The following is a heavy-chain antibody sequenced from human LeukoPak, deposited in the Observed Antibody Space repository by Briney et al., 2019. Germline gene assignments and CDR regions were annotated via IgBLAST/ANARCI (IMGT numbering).Heavy chain of an antibody. V-gene: IGHV1-2*02. J-gene: IGHJ4*02. D-gene: IGHD5-18*01. CDR3: ARDLDPSDTAMVTNDY. CDR1: GYTFTGYY. Sequence: ASVKVSCKASGYTFTGYYMHWVRQAPGQGLEWMGWINPNSGGTNYAQKFQGRVTMTRDTSISTAYMELSRLRSDDTAVYYCARDLDPSDTAMVTNDYWGQGTLATVSS. CDR2: INPNSGGT.